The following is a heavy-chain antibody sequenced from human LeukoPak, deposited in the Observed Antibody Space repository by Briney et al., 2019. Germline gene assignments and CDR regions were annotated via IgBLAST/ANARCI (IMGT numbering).Heavy chain of an antibody. CDR2: ISAYNGNT. D-gene: IGHD6-13*01. CDR3: ASSRKTVYYIAAAGSFAY. V-gene: IGHV1-18*01. CDR1: GYTFTSYG. Sequence: ASVKVSCKASGYTFTSYGISWVRQAPGQGLEWMGWISAYNGNTNYAQKLQGRVTMTTDTSTSTAYMELRSLRSDDTAVYYCASSRKTVYYIAAAGSFAYWGQGTPVTV. J-gene: IGHJ4*02.